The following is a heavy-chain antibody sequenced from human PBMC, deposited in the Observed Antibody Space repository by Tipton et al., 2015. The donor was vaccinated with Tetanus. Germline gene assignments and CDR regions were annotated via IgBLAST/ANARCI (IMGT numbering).Heavy chain of an antibody. Sequence: TLSLTCAVYGGSFSGYYWSWIRQPPGKGLEWIGEINHSGSTNYNPSLKSRVTISVDTSKNQFSLKLSSVTAADTAVYYCAREGGVYYYYYYGMDVWGQGTTVTVSS. D-gene: IGHD3-16*01. V-gene: IGHV4-34*01. CDR1: GGSFSGYY. CDR3: AREGGVYYYYYYGMDV. CDR2: INHSGST. J-gene: IGHJ6*02.